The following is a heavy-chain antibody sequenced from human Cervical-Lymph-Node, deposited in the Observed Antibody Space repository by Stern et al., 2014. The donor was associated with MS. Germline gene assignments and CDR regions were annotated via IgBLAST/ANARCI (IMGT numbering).Heavy chain of an antibody. J-gene: IGHJ4*02. D-gene: IGHD5-24*01. V-gene: IGHV5-51*01. CDR2: IYPDTSDT. CDR3: ARPLEMATIEGLHS. CDR1: GDSFTSYW. Sequence: VQLVQSGAEAKKPGESLEISCQGSGDSFTSYWIAWVRQMPGNGLEWMGIIYPDTSDTRYSPSFQGRVTISADKTVNTAYLQWRSLRASDTAVYYCARPLEMATIEGLHSWGQGTLVTVSS.